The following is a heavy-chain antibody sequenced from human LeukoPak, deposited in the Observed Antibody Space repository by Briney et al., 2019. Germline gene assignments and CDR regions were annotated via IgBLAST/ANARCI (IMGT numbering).Heavy chain of an antibody. J-gene: IGHJ4*02. CDR2: ISWNGGGI. Sequence: PGGSLRLSCAASGFTFDGYDMHWVRQAPGKGLEWVSSISWNGGGIGYADSVKGRFTISRDNGKKSLYLQMNSLRAEDTAIYYCARDESTYYDFWSGYYHYWGQGTLVTVSS. CDR3: ARDESTYYDFWSGYYHY. V-gene: IGHV3-9*01. D-gene: IGHD3-3*01. CDR1: GFTFDGYD.